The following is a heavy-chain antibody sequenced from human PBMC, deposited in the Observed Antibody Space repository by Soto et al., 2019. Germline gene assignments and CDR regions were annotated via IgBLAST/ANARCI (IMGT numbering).Heavy chain of an antibody. D-gene: IGHD7-27*01. CDR3: ASLKTGDGAFDI. Sequence: QVQLVQSGAEVKKPGASVKVSCKASGYTFISYDINWVRQATGQGLEWMGWMNPKSGNTGYAQKFQGRVTMTRNTSISTAYMELSSLRSEDTAAYYCASLKTGDGAFDIWGQGTMVTVSS. CDR1: GYTFISYD. J-gene: IGHJ3*02. CDR2: MNPKSGNT. V-gene: IGHV1-8*01.